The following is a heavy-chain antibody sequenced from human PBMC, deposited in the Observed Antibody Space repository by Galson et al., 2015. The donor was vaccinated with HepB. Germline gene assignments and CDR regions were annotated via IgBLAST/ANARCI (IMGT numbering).Heavy chain of an antibody. Sequence: SVKVSCKASGYSFTSYFIHWVRQTPGHGLEWMGIINPSGGSTTYTPPFHGSTTYAQKFQGRVAITSDTPTGTVYMELTGLRSDDTAVYYCARGMVEGGNGECGRWGQGTLVTVSS. D-gene: IGHD3-10*01. CDR1: GYSFTSYF. V-gene: IGHV1-46*03. CDR3: ARGMVEGGNGECGR. CDR2: INPSGGSTTYTPPFHGST. J-gene: IGHJ4*02.